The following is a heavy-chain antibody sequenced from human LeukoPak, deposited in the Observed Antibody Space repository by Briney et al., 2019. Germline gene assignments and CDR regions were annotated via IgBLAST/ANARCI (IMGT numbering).Heavy chain of an antibody. CDR1: GYTFTSYD. J-gene: IGHJ4*02. D-gene: IGHD4-23*01. CDR2: MNPNNGNS. CDR3: ARPTNDNGGHREFDY. Sequence: GASVKVSCKASGYTFTSYDINWVRQATGQGLEWMGWMNPNNGNSGYTQKFQGRVTMTRNTAISTAYMELNSLTSEDTAVYYCARPTNDNGGHREFDYWGQGTLVTVSS. V-gene: IGHV1-8*01.